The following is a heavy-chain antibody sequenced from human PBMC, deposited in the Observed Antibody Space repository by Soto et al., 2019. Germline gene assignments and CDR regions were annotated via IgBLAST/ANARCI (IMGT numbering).Heavy chain of an antibody. CDR1: GYSFSSYG. CDR2: INPYNGNT. D-gene: IGHD1-26*01. J-gene: IGHJ4*01. CDR3: ARDPGAATFDY. Sequence: ASVKVSCKASGYSFSSYGVSWVRQAPGQGLEWIGWINPYNGNTLNAQNLQGRVTLTTDTSTSTACMELRSLRSDDTAIYYCARDPGAATFDYWGQGTLVTVSS. V-gene: IGHV1-18*04.